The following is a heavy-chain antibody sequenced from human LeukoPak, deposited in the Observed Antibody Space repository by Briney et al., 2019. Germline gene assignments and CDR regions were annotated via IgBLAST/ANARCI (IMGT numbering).Heavy chain of an antibody. Sequence: PSETLSLTCTVSGGSISSYYWSWIRQPPGKGLEWIGYIYDSGSTNYNPSLKSRVTISVDTSKNQFSLKLSSVTAADTAVYYCARRYSRRGYFDYWGQGTLVTVSS. CDR3: ARRYSRRGYFDY. CDR1: GGSISSYY. J-gene: IGHJ4*02. D-gene: IGHD5-18*01. V-gene: IGHV4-59*01. CDR2: IYDSGST.